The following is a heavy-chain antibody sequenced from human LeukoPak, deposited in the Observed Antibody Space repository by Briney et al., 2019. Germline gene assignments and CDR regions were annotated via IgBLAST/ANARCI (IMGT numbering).Heavy chain of an antibody. V-gene: IGHV3-21*01. D-gene: IGHD3-16*02. Sequence: GGSLRLSCAASGFNFSSYSMNCVRQAPGKGLEWVSSISSNNSQISYADSVKRRFNISRDNGMNSLYLQVNSLRAEDTAVYYCARANDMITFGGVIVIRGPFDYWGQGTLVTVSS. J-gene: IGHJ4*02. CDR3: ARANDMITFGGVIVIRGPFDY. CDR1: GFNFSSYS. CDR2: ISSNNSQI.